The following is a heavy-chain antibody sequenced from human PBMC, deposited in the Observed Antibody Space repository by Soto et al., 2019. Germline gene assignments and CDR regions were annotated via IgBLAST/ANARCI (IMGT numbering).Heavy chain of an antibody. CDR1: GGSISSGGYY. J-gene: IGHJ6*02. Sequence: SETQSLTCTVSGGSISSGGYYWSWIRQHPGKGLEWIGYIYYSGSTYYNPSLKSRVTISVDTSKNQFSLKLSSVTAADTAVYYCARRAVTTVEAYYYYYYGMDVWGQGTTVTVSS. D-gene: IGHD4-4*01. CDR3: ARRAVTTVEAYYYYYYGMDV. V-gene: IGHV4-31*03. CDR2: IYYSGST.